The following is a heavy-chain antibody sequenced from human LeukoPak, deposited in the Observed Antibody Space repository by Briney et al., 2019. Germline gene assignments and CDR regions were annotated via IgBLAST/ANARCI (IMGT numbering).Heavy chain of an antibody. CDR3: AREAAPTIFGVVIPHMDV. CDR1: GGTFSSYA. V-gene: IGHV1-69*05. J-gene: IGHJ6*03. Sequence: SVKVSCKASGGTFSSYAISWVRQAPGQGLGWMGRIIPIFGTANYAQKFQGRVTITTDGSTSTAYMGLSSLRSEDTAVYYCAREAAPTIFGVVIPHMDVWGKGTTVTVSS. CDR2: IIPIFGTA. D-gene: IGHD3-3*01.